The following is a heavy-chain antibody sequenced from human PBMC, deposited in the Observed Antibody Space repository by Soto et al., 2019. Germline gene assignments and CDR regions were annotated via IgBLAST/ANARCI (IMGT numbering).Heavy chain of an antibody. D-gene: IGHD2-2*03. CDR3: ARLNGYWSSTNCHGYYGMDV. CDR2: IYSSENT. CDR1: GGFVSSSSYS. V-gene: IGHV4-39*01. J-gene: IGHJ6*02. Sequence: SETLSLTCSVSGGFVSSSSYSWGWIRQSPGKGLEWIGTIYSSENTYYNPSLLSRVTISVDTSKNEFSLRLSSVTAADTAVYYCARLNGYWSSTNCHGYYGMDVWGQGTKVTVYS.